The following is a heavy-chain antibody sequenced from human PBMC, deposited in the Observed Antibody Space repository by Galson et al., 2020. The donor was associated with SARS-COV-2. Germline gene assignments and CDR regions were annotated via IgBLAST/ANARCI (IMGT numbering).Heavy chain of an antibody. CDR3: ARVLYGFFDY. D-gene: IGHD2-2*02. CDR1: GFTVSSNY. V-gene: IGHV3-53*01. J-gene: IGHJ4*02. Sequence: GESLKISCAASGFTVSSNYMSWVRQAPGKGLEWVSVIYSGGSTYYADSVKGRFTISRDNSKNTLYLQMNSLRAEDTAVYYCARVLYGFFDYWGQGTLVTVSS. CDR2: IYSGGST.